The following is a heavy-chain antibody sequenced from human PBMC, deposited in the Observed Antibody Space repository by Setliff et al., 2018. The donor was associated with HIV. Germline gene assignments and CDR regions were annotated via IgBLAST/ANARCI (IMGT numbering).Heavy chain of an antibody. CDR2: IYPGDSDT. CDR3: ARQTVHTTHSLDFGSPNRDYYYGMDV. CDR1: AYSFTTFW. D-gene: IGHD1-1*01. Sequence: PGESLTISCEGSAYSFTTFWIAWVRQMPGKGLEWMGIIYPGDSDTTYSPSFQGQVTISVDKSISTAYLQWSSLKASDSAMHYCARQTVHTTHSLDFGSPNRDYYYGMDVWGQGTTVTVS. V-gene: IGHV5-51*01. J-gene: IGHJ6*02.